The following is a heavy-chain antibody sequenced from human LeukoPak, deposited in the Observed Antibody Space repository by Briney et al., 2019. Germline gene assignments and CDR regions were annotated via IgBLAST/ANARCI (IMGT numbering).Heavy chain of an antibody. CDR2: IRYDGSNK. V-gene: IGHV3-30*02. J-gene: IGHJ4*02. Sequence: GGSLRPSCAASGFTFSSYGMHWVRQAPGKGLEWVAFIRYDGSNKYYADSVKGRFTISRDNSKNTLYLQMNSLRAEDTAVYYCAKATMVRGVTPFDYWGQGTLVTVSS. D-gene: IGHD3-10*01. CDR3: AKATMVRGVTPFDY. CDR1: GFTFSSYG.